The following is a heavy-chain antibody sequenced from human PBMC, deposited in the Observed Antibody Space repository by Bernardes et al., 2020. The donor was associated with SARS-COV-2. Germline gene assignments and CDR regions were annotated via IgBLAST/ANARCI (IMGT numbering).Heavy chain of an antibody. J-gene: IGHJ4*02. V-gene: IGHV3-21*06. CDR2: INAGSNYM. D-gene: IGHD3-22*01. CDR3: TRIIMVDYIASGYDY. CDR1: GFPFGGFN. Sequence: GGSLRLSCSGSGFPFGGFNMHWVRQAPGKGLQWIASINAGSNYMYYAPSVKGRFSISRDNARNSVYLEMSSLRAEDTAIYYCTRIIMVDYIASGYDYWGPGIPVTVSS.